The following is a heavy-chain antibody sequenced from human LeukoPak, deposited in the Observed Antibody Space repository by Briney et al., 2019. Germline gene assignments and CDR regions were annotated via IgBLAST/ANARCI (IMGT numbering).Heavy chain of an antibody. Sequence: GGSLRLSCTASGFTFRSYWMSWVRQAPGKGLEWVANIKEDGSEKYYVDSVKGRFTISRDSAKNSLYLQMNSLRVEDTAVYYCARDHNYGSDYWGQGTLVTVSS. V-gene: IGHV3-7*03. J-gene: IGHJ4*02. CDR2: IKEDGSEK. CDR3: ARDHNYGSDY. CDR1: GFTFRSYW. D-gene: IGHD5-18*01.